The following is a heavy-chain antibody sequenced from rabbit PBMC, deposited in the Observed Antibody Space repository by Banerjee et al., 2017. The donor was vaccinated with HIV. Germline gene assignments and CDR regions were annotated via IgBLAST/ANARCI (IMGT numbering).Heavy chain of an antibody. J-gene: IGHJ4*01. D-gene: IGHD4-2*01. CDR3: ARGAWLAGAGLGL. CDR1: GFSFSSNA. Sequence: QEQLEESGGDLVKPGASLTLTCTASGFSFSSNAMCWVRQAPGKGPEWIACIYTSNDKTYYASWAKGRFTISKTSSTTVTLQMTSLTAADTATYFCARGAWLAGAGLGLWGQGTLVTV. V-gene: IGHV1S45*01. CDR2: IYTSNDKT.